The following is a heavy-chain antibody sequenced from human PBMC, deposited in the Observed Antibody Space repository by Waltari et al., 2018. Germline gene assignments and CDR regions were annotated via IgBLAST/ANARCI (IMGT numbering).Heavy chain of an antibody. CDR2: IYYSGST. CDR3: ARDPTFIAARAH. V-gene: IGHV4-39*07. CDR1: GGPISSSSYY. J-gene: IGHJ4*02. Sequence: QLQLQESGPGLVKPSETLSLTCTVSGGPISSSSYYWGWIRQPPGKGLEWIGSIYYSGSTYYNPSLKSRVTISVDTSKNQFSLKLSSVTAADTAVYYCARDPTFIAARAHWGQGTLVTVSS. D-gene: IGHD6-6*01.